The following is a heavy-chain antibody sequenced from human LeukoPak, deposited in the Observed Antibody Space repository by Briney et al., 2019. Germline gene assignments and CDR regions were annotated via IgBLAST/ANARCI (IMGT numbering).Heavy chain of an antibody. CDR1: GFTFSSYG. J-gene: IGHJ6*02. Sequence: PGGSLRLSCAASGFTFSSYGMHWVRQAPGKGLEWVAVISYDGSNKYYADSVKGRFTISRDNSKNTLYLQMNSLRAEDTAVYYCARDDSQPLLWFGELLNYYYYGMDVWGQGTTVTVSS. CDR3: ARDDSQPLLWFGELLNYYYYGMDV. CDR2: ISYDGSNK. V-gene: IGHV3-30*03. D-gene: IGHD3-10*01.